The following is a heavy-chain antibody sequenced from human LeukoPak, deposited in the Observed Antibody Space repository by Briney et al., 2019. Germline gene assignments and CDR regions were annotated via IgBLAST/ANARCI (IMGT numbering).Heavy chain of an antibody. CDR2: IYSSGST. J-gene: IGHJ6*03. Sequence: PSETLSLTCSVSGASISSGSNYWGWIRQPPGKTLEWIGSIYSSGSTYYNSSLQSRVIIIIDTPKNHFSLTLSSVTAADTAVYYCAREKYYCDSSGYRDYMDVWGKGTTVTVSS. V-gene: IGHV4-39*07. D-gene: IGHD3-22*01. CDR1: GASISSGSNY. CDR3: AREKYYCDSSGYRDYMDV.